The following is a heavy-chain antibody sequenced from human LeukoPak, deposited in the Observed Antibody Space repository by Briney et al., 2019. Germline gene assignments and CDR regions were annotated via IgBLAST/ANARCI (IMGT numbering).Heavy chain of an antibody. CDR1: GYSFSDYY. V-gene: IGHV1-2*02. CDR3: ARADRLHGGPYLIGP. D-gene: IGHD2-21*01. Sequence: ASVKGSCLTSGYSFSDYYMHWVRQAPGQGLEWMGWINPNSGGTSAAQKFQGRVTMTRDTSITTVYMEVSWLTSDDTAIYYCARADRLHGGPYLIGPWGQGTLVTVSS. J-gene: IGHJ5*02. CDR2: INPNSGGT.